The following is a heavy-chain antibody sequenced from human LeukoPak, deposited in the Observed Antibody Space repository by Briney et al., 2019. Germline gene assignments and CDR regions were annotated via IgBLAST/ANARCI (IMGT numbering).Heavy chain of an antibody. CDR2: MNPNSGNT. V-gene: IGHV1-8*01. J-gene: IGHJ5*02. CDR3: ARTFYYDTSGPNWFDP. D-gene: IGHD3-22*01. CDR1: GYTFTSYD. Sequence: ASVKVSCKASGYTFTSYDINWVRQATGQGLEWMGWMNPNSGNTGYAQKFQGKVTMTRNTSISTAYMELSSLRSEDTAMYYCARTFYYDTSGPNWFDPWGQGTLVTVSS.